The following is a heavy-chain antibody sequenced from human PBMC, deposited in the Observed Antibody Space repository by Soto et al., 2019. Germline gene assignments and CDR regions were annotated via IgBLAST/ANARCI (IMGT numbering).Heavy chain of an antibody. CDR1: GGSISSYY. Sequence: SETLSLTCTVSGGSISSYYWSWIRQPPGKGLEWIGYIYYSGSTNYNPSLKSRVTISVDTSKNQFSLKLSSVTAADTAVYYCARHKGGSSSMGHYYYYYKDVWGKGTTVTVSS. CDR2: IYYSGST. D-gene: IGHD6-6*01. V-gene: IGHV4-59*08. J-gene: IGHJ6*03. CDR3: ARHKGGSSSMGHYYYYYKDV.